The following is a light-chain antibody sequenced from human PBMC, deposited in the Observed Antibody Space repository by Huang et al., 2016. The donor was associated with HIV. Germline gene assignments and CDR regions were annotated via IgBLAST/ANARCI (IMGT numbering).Light chain of an antibody. CDR2: DVS. J-gene: IGKJ2*01. CDR3: QQRSNWPTYT. Sequence: EIVLTQSPATLSLSPGARATLSCRASQSVSGYLAWYQHKPGQAPRLLIYDVSNRATGIPARFSGSGSGTDFALTISSLEPEDFAVYYCQQRSNWPTYTFGQGTKLVIK. V-gene: IGKV3-11*01. CDR1: QSVSGY.